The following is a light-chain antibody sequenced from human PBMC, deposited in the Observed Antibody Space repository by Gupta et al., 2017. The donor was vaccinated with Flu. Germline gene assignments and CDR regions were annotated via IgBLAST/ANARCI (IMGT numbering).Light chain of an antibody. CDR1: SSDVGGYNY. Sequence: QSALTQPASVSGSPGQSITISCTGTSSDVGGYNYVSWYQPHPGKAPKLMIYEVSNRPSGVSNRFSGSKSGSTASLTSSGLQAEDEADYYCSSYTSSSTLEVFGGGTKLTVL. V-gene: IGLV2-14*01. CDR2: EVS. CDR3: SSYTSSSTLEV. J-gene: IGLJ3*02.